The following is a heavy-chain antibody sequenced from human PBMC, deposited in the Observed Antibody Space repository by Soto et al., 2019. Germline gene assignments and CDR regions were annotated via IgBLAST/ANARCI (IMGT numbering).Heavy chain of an antibody. V-gene: IGHV2-26*01. J-gene: IGHJ6*02. CDR3: ARIQGRYCSSTSCYPYYGMDV. CDR2: IFSNDEK. Sequence: QVTLKESGPVLVKPTETLTLTCTVSGFSLSNARMGVSWIRQPPGKALEWLAHIFSNDEKSYSTSLKSRLTIPKHTSKSQVVLNMTNMDPVDTATYYCARIQGRYCSSTSCYPYYGMDVWGQGTTVTVS. D-gene: IGHD2-2*01. CDR1: GFSLSNARMG.